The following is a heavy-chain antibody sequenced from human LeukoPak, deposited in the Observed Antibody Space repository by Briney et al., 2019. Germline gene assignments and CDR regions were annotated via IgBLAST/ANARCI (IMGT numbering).Heavy chain of an antibody. D-gene: IGHD3-22*01. Sequence: SETLSLTCTVSGYSISSGYYWGWIRQPPGKGLEWIGSIYYSGSTYYNPSLKSRVTISVDTSKNQFSLKLSSVTAADTAVYYCAREGGRYYDSSGYFDPWGQGTLVTVSS. CDR2: IYYSGST. J-gene: IGHJ5*02. CDR1: GYSISSGYY. CDR3: AREGGRYYDSSGYFDP. V-gene: IGHV4-38-2*02.